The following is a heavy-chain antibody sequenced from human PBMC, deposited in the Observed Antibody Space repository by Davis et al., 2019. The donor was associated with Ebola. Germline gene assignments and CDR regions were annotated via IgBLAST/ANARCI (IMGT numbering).Heavy chain of an antibody. J-gene: IGHJ4*02. Sequence: GESLKISCAASGFTFSSYSMNWVRQAPGKGLEWVSSISSSSSYIYYADSVKGRFTISRENSKNTLYLQMNSLRAEDTAVYYCAKGYYYDSFDYWGQGTLVTVSS. CDR1: GFTFSSYS. CDR3: AKGYYYDSFDY. CDR2: ISSSSSYI. D-gene: IGHD3-22*01. V-gene: IGHV3-21*04.